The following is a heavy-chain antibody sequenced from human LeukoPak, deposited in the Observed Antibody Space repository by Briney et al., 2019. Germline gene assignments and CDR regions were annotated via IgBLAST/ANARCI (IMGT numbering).Heavy chain of an antibody. CDR1: GGTFSSYA. V-gene: IGHV1-69*05. Sequence: SVKVSCKASGGTFSSYAISWVRQAPGQGLEWMGRIIPIFGTANYAQKFQGRVAITTDESTSTAYMELSSLRSEDTAVYYCARSGDPRIFGVVRGGLFDYWGQGTLVTVSS. J-gene: IGHJ4*02. D-gene: IGHD3-3*02. CDR3: ARSGDPRIFGVVRGGLFDY. CDR2: IIPIFGTA.